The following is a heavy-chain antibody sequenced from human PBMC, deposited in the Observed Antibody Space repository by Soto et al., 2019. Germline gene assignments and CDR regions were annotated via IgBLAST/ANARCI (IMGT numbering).Heavy chain of an antibody. D-gene: IGHD3-10*01. CDR3: ARDGSERPATY. CDR2: FYNGGTT. J-gene: IGHJ4*02. CDR1: GGSISTYY. Sequence: QVQLQESGPGLVKPSETLSLTCTVSGGSISTYYWIWIRQPPGKGLEWIGVFYNGGTTNYSPSLKSRVTISVATSKNQFSLKLNSVTAADTAVYYCARDGSERPATYWGQGILVTVSS. V-gene: IGHV4-59*01.